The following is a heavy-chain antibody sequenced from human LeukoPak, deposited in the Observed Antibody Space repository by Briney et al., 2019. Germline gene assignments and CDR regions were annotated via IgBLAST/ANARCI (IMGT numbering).Heavy chain of an antibody. V-gene: IGHV3-72*01. CDR1: GFTFSDHH. CDR2: SKNKDYAYST. CDR3: AGQGGYTSVWYSLDN. D-gene: IGHD6-19*01. J-gene: IGHJ4*02. Sequence: GGSLRLSCAASGFTFSDHHMDWVRQAPGKGLEWIGRSKNKDYAYSTVYAASVKGRFTFSRDDPKNSLYLQMNSLTTEDTAVYYCAGQGGYTSVWYSLDNWGQGTLVTVSS.